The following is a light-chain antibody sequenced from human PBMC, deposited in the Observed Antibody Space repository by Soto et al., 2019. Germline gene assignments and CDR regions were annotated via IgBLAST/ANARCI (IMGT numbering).Light chain of an antibody. V-gene: IGKV3-20*01. Sequence: EIVLTQSPGTLSLSPGERATLSCRASQSVSSSYLAWYKQKPGQSPRLLIYGTSSRASGIPDRFSGSGSGTDFTLTISRLEPEDFLVYYCQHYGGSPGTFGQGTKVDIK. CDR2: GTS. CDR3: QHYGGSPGT. J-gene: IGKJ1*01. CDR1: QSVSSSY.